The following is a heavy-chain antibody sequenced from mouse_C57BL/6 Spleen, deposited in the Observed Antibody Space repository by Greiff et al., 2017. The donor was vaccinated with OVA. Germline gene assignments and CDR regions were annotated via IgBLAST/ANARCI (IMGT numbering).Heavy chain of an antibody. V-gene: IGHV1-53*01. D-gene: IGHD1-1*01. Sequence: VQLQQPGTELVKPGASVKLSCKASGYTFTSYWMHWVTQRTGQGLEWIGNINPSNGGTNSNEKFKSKATLTVDKSSSTAYMQLSSLTSEDSAVYYCARGPTTVVAPYAMDYGGQGTSVTVSS. CDR3: ARGPTTVVAPYAMDY. J-gene: IGHJ4*01. CDR1: GYTFTSYW. CDR2: INPSNGGT.